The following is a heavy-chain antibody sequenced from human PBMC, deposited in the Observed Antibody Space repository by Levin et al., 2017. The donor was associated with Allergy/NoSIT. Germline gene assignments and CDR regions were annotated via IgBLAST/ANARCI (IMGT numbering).Heavy chain of an antibody. CDR2: IYYSGST. D-gene: IGHD1-1*01. V-gene: IGHV4-59*01. CDR3: ARETHWNYFDY. Sequence: SETLSLTCTVSGGSISSYYWSWIRQPPGKGLEWIGYIYYSGSTNYNPSLKSRVTISVDTSKNQFSLKLSSVTAADTAVYYCARETHWNYFDYWGQGTLVTVSS. J-gene: IGHJ4*02. CDR1: GGSISSYY.